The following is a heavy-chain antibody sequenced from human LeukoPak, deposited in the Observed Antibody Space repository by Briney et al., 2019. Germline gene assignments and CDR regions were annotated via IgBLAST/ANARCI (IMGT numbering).Heavy chain of an antibody. CDR3: AKRGTEYCSSTSCYVIDY. V-gene: IGHV3-74*01. J-gene: IGHJ4*02. CDR1: GFTFSDFW. D-gene: IGHD2-2*01. CDR2: INSGGTVT. Sequence: PGGSLRLSCVASGFTFSDFWMHWVRQAPGRGLVWVSRINSGGTVTNYADSVKGRLTISRDNAKNTLYLQMNSLRAEDTAVYYCAKRGTEYCSSTSCYVIDYWGQGTLVTVSS.